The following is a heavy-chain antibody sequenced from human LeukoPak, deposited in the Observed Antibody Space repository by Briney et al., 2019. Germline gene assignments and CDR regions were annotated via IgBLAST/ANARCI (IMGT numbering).Heavy chain of an antibody. CDR2: ISSSSRYI. CDR3: ARDMVVTAIPYDAFDI. CDR1: GFTLSSYS. V-gene: IGHV3-21*01. D-gene: IGHD2-21*02. Sequence: PGGSLRLSCAASGFTLSSYSMNWVRQAPGKGLEGVSSISSSSRYIYYADSVKGRFTISRDNAKNSLYLQMNSLRAEDTAVYYCARDMVVTAIPYDAFDIWGQGTMVTVSS. J-gene: IGHJ3*02.